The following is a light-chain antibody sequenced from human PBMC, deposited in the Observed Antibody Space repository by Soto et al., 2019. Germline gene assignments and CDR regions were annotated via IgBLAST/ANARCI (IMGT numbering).Light chain of an antibody. CDR1: QSISNR. CDR2: DAS. CDR3: QQRNIWPPVT. Sequence: DIQMTQSPSTLSAAVGDRVTITFRASQSISNRLAWYQQKPGKAPKVLIYDASSLESGVPSRFSGSGSGTEFILTISSLQPEDSAVYYCQQRNIWPPVTFGQGTRLEI. V-gene: IGKV1-5*01. J-gene: IGKJ5*01.